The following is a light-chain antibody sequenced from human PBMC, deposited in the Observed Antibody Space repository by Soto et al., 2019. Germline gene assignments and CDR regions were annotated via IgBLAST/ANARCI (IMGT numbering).Light chain of an antibody. J-gene: IGKJ1*01. Sequence: DIQMTQSPSSLSASVGARVTISCRASQSIRKYLSWYQQNPGTAPKLLIRAASTSHSGVPSRFSGSGSGTDFTLTISSLQIEDFATYFCQQTDSTPQTFGQGTNVEI. CDR3: QQTDSTPQT. V-gene: IGKV1-39*01. CDR2: AAS. CDR1: QSIRKY.